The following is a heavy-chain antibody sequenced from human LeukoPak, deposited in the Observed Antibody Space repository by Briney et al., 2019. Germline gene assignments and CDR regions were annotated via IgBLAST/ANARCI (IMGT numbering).Heavy chain of an antibody. D-gene: IGHD6-19*01. V-gene: IGHV1-2*02. J-gene: IGHJ4*02. CDR3: ARDLKIAVAGRGFDY. CDR2: INPNSGGT. CDR1: GYTFTSYY. Sequence: ASVKVSCKASGYTFTSYYMHWVRQAPGQGLEWMGWINPNSGGTNYAKKFQGRVTMTRDTSISTAYMELSRLRSDDTAVYYCARDLKIAVAGRGFDYWGQGTLVTVSS.